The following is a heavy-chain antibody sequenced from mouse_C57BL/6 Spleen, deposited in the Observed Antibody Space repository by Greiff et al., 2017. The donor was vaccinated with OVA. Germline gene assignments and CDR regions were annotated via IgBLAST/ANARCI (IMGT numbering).Heavy chain of an antibody. J-gene: IGHJ2*01. Sequence: VQLKESGPVLVKPGASVKMSCKASGYTFTDYYMNWVKQSHGKSLEWIGVINPYNGGTSYNQKFKGKATLTVDKSSSTAYMELNSLTSEDSAVYYCAREDGSSYFDYWGQGTTLTVSS. CDR1: GYTFTDYY. D-gene: IGHD1-1*01. V-gene: IGHV1-19*01. CDR2: INPYNGGT. CDR3: AREDGSSYFDY.